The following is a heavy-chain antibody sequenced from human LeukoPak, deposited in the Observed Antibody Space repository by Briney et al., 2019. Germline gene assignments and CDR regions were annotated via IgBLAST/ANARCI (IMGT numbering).Heavy chain of an antibody. CDR2: INHSGST. J-gene: IGHJ4*02. CDR3: ARDSYYYDSSGYLIFDY. D-gene: IGHD3-22*01. CDR1: GGSFSGYY. V-gene: IGHV4-34*01. Sequence: PSETLSLTCAVYGGSFSGYYWSWIRQPPGKGLEWIGEINHSGSTNYNPSLKSRVTISVDTSKNQFSLKLSSVTAADTAVYYCARDSYYYDSSGYLIFDYWGQGTLVTVSS.